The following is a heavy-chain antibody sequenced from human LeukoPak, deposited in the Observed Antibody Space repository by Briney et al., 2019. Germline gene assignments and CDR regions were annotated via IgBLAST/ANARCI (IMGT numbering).Heavy chain of an antibody. Sequence: SVKVSCKASGGTFSSYAISWVRQAPGQGLEWMGRIIPIRGIANYAQKFQGRVTITADKSTSTAYMELSSLRSEDTAVYYCARYYYGSGKDYWGQGTLVTVSS. CDR2: IIPIRGIA. V-gene: IGHV1-69*04. CDR3: ARYYYGSGKDY. D-gene: IGHD3-10*01. J-gene: IGHJ4*02. CDR1: GGTFSSYA.